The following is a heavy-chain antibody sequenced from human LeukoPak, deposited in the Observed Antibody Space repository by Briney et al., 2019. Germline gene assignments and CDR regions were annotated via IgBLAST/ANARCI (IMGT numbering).Heavy chain of an antibody. J-gene: IGHJ3*02. CDR2: INHSGST. D-gene: IGHD3-22*01. CDR1: GGSFSGYY. CDR3: ARLYHYHDSSGYYYGDAFDI. V-gene: IGHV4-34*01. Sequence: PSETLSLTCAVYGGSFSGYYWNWIRQPPGKGLEWIGEINHSGSTNYNPSLKSRVTISVDTSKNQFSLKLSSVTAADTAVYYCARLYHYHDSSGYYYGDAFDIWGQGTMVTVSS.